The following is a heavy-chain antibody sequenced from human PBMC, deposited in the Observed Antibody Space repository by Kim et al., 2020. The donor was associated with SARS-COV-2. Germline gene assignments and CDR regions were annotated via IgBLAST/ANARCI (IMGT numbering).Heavy chain of an antibody. D-gene: IGHD2-21*01. CDR2: ISAYNGNT. V-gene: IGHV1-18*01. CDR3: ARGLPSCIVGVACAFDI. J-gene: IGHJ3*02. CDR1: GYTFTSYG. Sequence: ASVKVSCKASGYTFTSYGISWVRQAPGQGLEWMGWISAYNGNTNYAQKLQGRVTMTTDTSTSTAYMELRSLRSDDTAVYYCARGLPSCIVGVACAFDIWGQGTMVTVSS.